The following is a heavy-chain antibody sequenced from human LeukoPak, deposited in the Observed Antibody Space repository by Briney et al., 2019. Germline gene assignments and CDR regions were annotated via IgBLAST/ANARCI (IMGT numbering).Heavy chain of an antibody. Sequence: GGSLRLSCAASGLTFSSYWMSWVRQAPGKGLEWVANIKQDGSEKYYVDSVKGRFTISRDNAKNSLYLQMNSLRAEDTAVYYCARSSYCGGDCYWGHFDYWGQGTLVTVSS. CDR2: IKQDGSEK. J-gene: IGHJ4*02. CDR1: GLTFSSYW. CDR3: ARSSYCGGDCYWGHFDY. D-gene: IGHD2-21*01. V-gene: IGHV3-7*01.